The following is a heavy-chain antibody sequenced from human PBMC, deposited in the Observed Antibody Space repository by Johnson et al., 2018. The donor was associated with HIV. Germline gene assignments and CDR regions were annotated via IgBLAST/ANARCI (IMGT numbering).Heavy chain of an antibody. CDR2: IYSGGST. V-gene: IGHV3-66*02. D-gene: IGHD2-21*02. J-gene: IGHJ3*02. Sequence: VQLVESGGGLVQPGGSLRLSCAASGFTVSSNYMSWVRQAPGKGLEWVSVIYSGGSTYYADSVKGRFTISRDNSKTTLYLKMNSLRAEDTAVYYCAKVHIVVVTAKDAFDIWGQGTMVTVSS. CDR3: AKVHIVVVTAKDAFDI. CDR1: GFTVSSNY.